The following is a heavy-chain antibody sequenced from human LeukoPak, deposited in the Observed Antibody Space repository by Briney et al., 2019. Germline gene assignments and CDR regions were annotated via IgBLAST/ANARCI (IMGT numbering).Heavy chain of an antibody. Sequence: GASVKVSCKASGYTFTSYAMHWVRQAPGQRLEWMGWINAGNGNTKYSQKFQGRVTITADESTSTAYMELSSLRSEDTAVCYCARGVRGDPPRTWGQGTLVTVSS. J-gene: IGHJ5*02. D-gene: IGHD3-10*01. CDR1: GYTFTSYA. V-gene: IGHV1-3*01. CDR3: ARGVRGDPPRT. CDR2: INAGNGNT.